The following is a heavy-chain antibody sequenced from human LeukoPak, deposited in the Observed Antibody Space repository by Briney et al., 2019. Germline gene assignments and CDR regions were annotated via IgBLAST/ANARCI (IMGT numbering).Heavy chain of an antibody. V-gene: IGHV4-59*08. Sequence: PSETLSLTCTVSGGSISNYYWSWIRQPPGKGLEWIGYIYYSGSTKYSPSLKSRVTISVDTSKNQFSLKLSSVTAADTAVYYCARPRSGSYHSPFDYWGQGTLVAVSS. J-gene: IGHJ4*02. CDR1: GGSISNYY. D-gene: IGHD1-26*01. CDR2: IYYSGST. CDR3: ARPRSGSYHSPFDY.